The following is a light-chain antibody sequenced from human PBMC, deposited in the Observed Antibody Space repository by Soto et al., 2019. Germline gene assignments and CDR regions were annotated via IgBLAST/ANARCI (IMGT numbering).Light chain of an antibody. CDR1: QSVSSY. Sequence: EIALTQSPATLSLSPGERATLSCRASQSVSSYLAWYQQKPGQAPRLLIYDASNRASGIPARFSGSGSGTDFTLTFSSLEPEDFAVYYCQQRSSTFGPGTKVDIK. CDR3: QQRSST. CDR2: DAS. J-gene: IGKJ3*01. V-gene: IGKV3-11*01.